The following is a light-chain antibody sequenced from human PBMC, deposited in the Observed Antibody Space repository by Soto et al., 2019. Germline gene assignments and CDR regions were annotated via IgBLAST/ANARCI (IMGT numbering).Light chain of an antibody. J-gene: IGKJ3*01. V-gene: IGKV3D-15*01. CDR1: QSVSRN. CDR2: GAS. Sequence: EIVMTQSPATLSVFPGERATLSCRASQSVSRNLAWYQQKPGQAPRLLIYGASTRATGIPARFGGSGSGTEFTLTISSLQSEDFAISYCQQYNNRPQFTFGPGTKVDIK. CDR3: QQYNNRPQFT.